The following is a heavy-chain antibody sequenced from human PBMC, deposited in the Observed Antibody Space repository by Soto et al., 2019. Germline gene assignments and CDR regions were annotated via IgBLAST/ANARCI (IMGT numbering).Heavy chain of an antibody. Sequence: ASVKVSCKTSGDTFASFGFSWVRQAPGQGLEWLGWISAYNGNTHYAQKVRDRVTLTTDTSTNTAYMELRSLTSDDTAVYYCARDQESITDRILQYWGQGTRVTVSS. J-gene: IGHJ4*02. CDR1: GDTFASFG. CDR3: ARDQESITDRILQY. V-gene: IGHV1-18*01. D-gene: IGHD3-10*01. CDR2: ISAYNGNT.